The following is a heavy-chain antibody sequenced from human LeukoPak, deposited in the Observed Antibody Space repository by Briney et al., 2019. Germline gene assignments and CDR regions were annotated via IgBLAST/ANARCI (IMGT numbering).Heavy chain of an antibody. J-gene: IGHJ4*02. D-gene: IGHD6-19*01. Sequence: GGSLRLSCAASGFTFSSYSMNWVRQAPGKGLEWVSSISSSSSYIYYADSVKGRITFSRDNSKNTLSLQLRSLRAEDTAAYYCAKDLSYTSGASDHWGQGTLVTVSS. CDR2: ISSSSSYI. V-gene: IGHV3-21*04. CDR3: AKDLSYTSGASDH. CDR1: GFTFSSYS.